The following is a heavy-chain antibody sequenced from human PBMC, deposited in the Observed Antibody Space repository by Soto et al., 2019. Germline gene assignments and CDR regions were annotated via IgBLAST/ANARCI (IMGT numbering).Heavy chain of an antibody. J-gene: IGHJ5*02. Sequence: SETLSLTCVVPGGSITAYHMSWTRQFPAKGLERIAYTAYTGSTNYNPTLKSRVTISMDTSKNQLSLKLTSMTAADTAVYYCARDMPAGFTHYFDPWGQGTLVTVSS. CDR3: ARDMPAGFTHYFDP. CDR1: GGSITAYH. CDR2: TAYTGST. D-gene: IGHD1-26*01. V-gene: IGHV4-59*01.